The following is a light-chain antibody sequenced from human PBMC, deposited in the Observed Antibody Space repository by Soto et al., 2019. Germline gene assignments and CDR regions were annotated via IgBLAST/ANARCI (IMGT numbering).Light chain of an antibody. J-gene: IGKJ3*01. CDR2: LGS. CDR3: MQALQTPT. Sequence: DIVMTQSPLSLPVTPGEPASISCRSSQSLLHSNGYNYLDWYLQKPGQSPQLLIYLGSNRASGVPHRFSGSGSGTYITPKISRVEAEDVGVYYCMQALQTPTFGPGTKVDIK. V-gene: IGKV2-28*01. CDR1: QSLLHSNGYNY.